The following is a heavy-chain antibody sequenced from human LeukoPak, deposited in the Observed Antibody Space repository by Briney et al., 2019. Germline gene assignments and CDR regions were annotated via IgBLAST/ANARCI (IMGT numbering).Heavy chain of an antibody. J-gene: IGHJ4*02. D-gene: IGHD3-9*01. CDR2: IWDDGNKK. V-gene: IGHV3-33*01. Sequence: GRSLRLSCAASGFIFSSYGMNWVRQAPGKGLEWVAIIWDDGNKKYYVDSVRGRFTISRDNSNNMMYLQMNSLRAEDTAVYYCVRVVVNGFDWTFDYWGQGTLVTVSS. CDR1: GFIFSSYG. CDR3: VRVVVNGFDWTFDY.